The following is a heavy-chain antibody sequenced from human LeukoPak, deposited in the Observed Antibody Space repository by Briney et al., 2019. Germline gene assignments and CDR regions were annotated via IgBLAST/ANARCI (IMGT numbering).Heavy chain of an antibody. Sequence: PGGSLRLSCAASGFTFSSYAMTWVRQAPGKGLEWVSVISASGGTTYYADSVKGRFTISRDNSKNTLYLQMSSLRAEDTAIYYCAKDGAPQQLVIYWGRGTLVTVSS. J-gene: IGHJ4*02. CDR1: GFTFSSYA. D-gene: IGHD6-13*01. V-gene: IGHV3-23*01. CDR3: AKDGAPQQLVIY. CDR2: ISASGGTT.